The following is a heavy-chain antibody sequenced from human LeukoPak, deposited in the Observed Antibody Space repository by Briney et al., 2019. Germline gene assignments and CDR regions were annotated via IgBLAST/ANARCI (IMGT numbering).Heavy chain of an antibody. D-gene: IGHD4-17*01. CDR3: ARRDHYGVKAFDI. Sequence: SETLSLTCTVSGGSISSYYWSWVRQPPGKGLEWIGYIYYSGSTNSNPSLQSRVTISLDTSKNQFSLKLSSVTAADTAVYYCARRDHYGVKAFDIWGLGTMVTVSS. V-gene: IGHV4-59*08. CDR2: IYYSGST. CDR1: GGSISSYY. J-gene: IGHJ3*02.